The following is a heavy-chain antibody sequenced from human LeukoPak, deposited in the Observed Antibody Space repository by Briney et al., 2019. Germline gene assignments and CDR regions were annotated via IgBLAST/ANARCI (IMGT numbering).Heavy chain of an antibody. D-gene: IGHD6-6*01. Sequence: RGEPLKISCLGSGYSFTSYWIGWVRQMPGKGVEWSGIIYPGDSDTSYTPSFQGQVTTSHERSITTTCLQWSSLKASHTAMYYCARQARVIVAPINLFDPWGEGSLVSVSS. CDR1: GYSFTSYW. V-gene: IGHV5-51*01. CDR3: ARQARVIVAPINLFDP. J-gene: IGHJ5*01. CDR2: IYPGDSDT.